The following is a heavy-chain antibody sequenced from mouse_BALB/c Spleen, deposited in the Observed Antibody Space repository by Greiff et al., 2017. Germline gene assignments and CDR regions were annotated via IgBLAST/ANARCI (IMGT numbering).Heavy chain of an antibody. Sequence: QVQLKQSGPGLVAPSQSLSITCTVSGFSLTSYGVHWVRQSPGKGLEWLGVIWAGGSTNYNSAFMSRLSISKDNSKSQVFLKMNSLQTDDTAMYYCARDGECDVDWIAYWGQGTLVTVSA. D-gene: IGHD2-13*01. CDR1: GFSLTSYG. CDR3: ARDGECDVDWIAY. CDR2: IWAGGST. V-gene: IGHV2-9*02. J-gene: IGHJ3*01.